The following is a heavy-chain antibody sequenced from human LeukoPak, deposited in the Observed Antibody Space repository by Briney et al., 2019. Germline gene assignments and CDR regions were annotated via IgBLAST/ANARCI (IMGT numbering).Heavy chain of an antibody. Sequence: SETLSLTCAVYGGSFSDYYWGWIRQPPGKGLEWIGSIYYSGSTYYNPSLKSRVTISVDTSKNQFSLKLSSVTAADTAVYYCARDSGATENFDYWGRGTLVTVSS. V-gene: IGHV4-34*01. CDR2: IYYSGST. D-gene: IGHD1-26*01. CDR3: ARDSGATENFDY. CDR1: GGSFSDYY. J-gene: IGHJ4*02.